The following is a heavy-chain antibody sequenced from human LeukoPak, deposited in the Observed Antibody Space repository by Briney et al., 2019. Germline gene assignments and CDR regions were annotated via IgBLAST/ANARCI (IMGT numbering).Heavy chain of an antibody. J-gene: IGHJ3*02. CDR2: ISSSGRTM. CDR1: GFMFSSYE. Sequence: PGGSLRLSCEASGFMFSSYEMNWVRQAPGKGLEWVSFISSSGRTMYYADSMKGRFTVSRDNAKNSVYLQMNSLRAEDTAVYYCARDLWYSGSRAPQRAFDIWGQATMVTVSS. V-gene: IGHV3-48*03. CDR3: ARDLWYSGSRAPQRAFDI. D-gene: IGHD1-26*01.